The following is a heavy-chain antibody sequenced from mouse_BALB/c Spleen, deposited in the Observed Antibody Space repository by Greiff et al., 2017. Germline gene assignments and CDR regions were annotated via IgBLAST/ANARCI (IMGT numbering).Heavy chain of an antibody. CDR2: INPYNDGT. CDR3: ARPIYYDYDAWFAY. V-gene: IGHV1-14*01. J-gene: IGHJ3*01. Sequence: EVQLQQSGPELVKPGASVKMSCKASGYTFTSYVMHWVKQKPGQGLEWIGYINPYNDGTKYNEKFKGKATLTSDKSSSTAYMELSSLTSEDSAVYYCARPIYYDYDAWFAYWGQGTLVTVSA. CDR1: GYTFTSYV. D-gene: IGHD2-4*01.